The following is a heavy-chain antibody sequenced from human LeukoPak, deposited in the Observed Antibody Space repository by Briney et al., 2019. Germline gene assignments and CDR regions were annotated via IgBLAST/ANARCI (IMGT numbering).Heavy chain of an antibody. CDR2: ISGSGGGT. CDR1: GFTFSTYA. J-gene: IGHJ4*02. V-gene: IGHV3-23*01. CDR3: AKEPQQWLGPSPFDY. D-gene: IGHD6-19*01. Sequence: GGSLRLSCAASGFTFSTYAMSWVRQAAGKGLEWVSLISGSGGGTYYADSVKGRFTISRDNSKNTLYLQMNSLRAEDTAVYYCAKEPQQWLGPSPFDYWGQGTLVTVSS.